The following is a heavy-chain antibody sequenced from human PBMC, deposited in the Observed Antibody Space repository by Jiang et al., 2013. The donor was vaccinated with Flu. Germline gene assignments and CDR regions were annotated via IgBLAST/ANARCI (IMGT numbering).Heavy chain of an antibody. CDR1: GGSISSYY. D-gene: IGHD3-10*01. Sequence: GLVKPSETLSLTCTVSGGSISSYYWSWIRQPPGKGLEWIGYIYYSGSTNYNPSLKSRVTISVDTSKNQFSLKLSSVTAADTAVYYCAREGKFGEGDYWGQGTLVTVSS. CDR2: IYYSGST. V-gene: IGHV4-59*01. J-gene: IGHJ4*02. CDR3: AREGKFGEGDY.